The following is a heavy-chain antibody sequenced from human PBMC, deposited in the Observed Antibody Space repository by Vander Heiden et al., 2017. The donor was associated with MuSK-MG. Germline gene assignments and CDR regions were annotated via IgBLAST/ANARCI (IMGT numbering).Heavy chain of an antibody. CDR2: IWPSDSDT. D-gene: IGHD5-18*01. Sequence: EVQLVQSGAEVKKPGESLRISCKGSGYSFTTYWIGWVRQMPGRGLEWMGIIWPSDSDTRYSPSFQGQVTISADKSASTAYLQWSSLKASDTAMYYCARHGRLSSGSNYFDYWGHGTLVTVSS. CDR3: ARHGRLSSGSNYFDY. V-gene: IGHV5-51*01. CDR1: GYSFTTYW. J-gene: IGHJ4*01.